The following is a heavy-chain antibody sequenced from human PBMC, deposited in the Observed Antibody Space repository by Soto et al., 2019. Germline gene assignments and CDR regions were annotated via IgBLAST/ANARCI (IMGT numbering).Heavy chain of an antibody. CDR2: ISGSGGST. J-gene: IGHJ4*02. V-gene: IGHV3-23*01. D-gene: IGHD2-21*01. Sequence: PGGSLRLSCAASGFTFSNAWMNWVRQAPGKGLEWVSAISGSGGSTYYADSVKGRFTISRDNSKNTLYLQMNSLRAEDTAVYYCAKDQYSKRQCDYFDYWGQGTLVTVS. CDR3: AKDQYSKRQCDYFDY. CDR1: GFTFSNAW.